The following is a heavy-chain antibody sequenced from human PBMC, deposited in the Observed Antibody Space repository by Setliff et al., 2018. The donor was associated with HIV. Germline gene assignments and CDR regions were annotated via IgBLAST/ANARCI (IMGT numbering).Heavy chain of an antibody. D-gene: IGHD4-17*01. CDR1: GESFSGYY. Sequence: PSETLSLTCAVYGESFSGYYWSWISQPPGKGLEWIGEINHSGSTNSNPSLKSRVTISLDTSKNQFSLKLISLTAADTAVYYCARRGDYGGMGYWGLGTLVTVSS. V-gene: IGHV4-34*01. CDR3: ARRGDYGGMGY. CDR2: INHSGST. J-gene: IGHJ4*02.